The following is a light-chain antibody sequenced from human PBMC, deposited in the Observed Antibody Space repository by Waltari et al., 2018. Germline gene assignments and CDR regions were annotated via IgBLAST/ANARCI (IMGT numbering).Light chain of an antibody. CDR3: QQRSIWPPLT. CDR2: DAS. Sequence: EIVLTQSPATQSLSPGERATLSCRASQSVSRYLAWYQQKPGQAPRPLIYDASNRATGIPARFSGSWSGTDFTLTISSLEPEDSAVYYCQQRSIWPPLTFGGGTKVEIK. V-gene: IGKV3-11*01. J-gene: IGKJ4*01. CDR1: QSVSRY.